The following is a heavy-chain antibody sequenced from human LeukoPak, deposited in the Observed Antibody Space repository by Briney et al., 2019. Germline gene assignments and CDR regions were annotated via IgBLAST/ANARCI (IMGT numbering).Heavy chain of an antibody. CDR3: ARDSLLYYYDSSGYYIYYYYGMDV. D-gene: IGHD3-22*01. Sequence: PSETLALTCTVSGGSISSGGYYWSWIRQHPGKVLEWIGYIYYSGSTYYKPSLKSRVNISVDSSKNQFFMKLSSVTAADTDVYYCARDSLLYYYDSSGYYIYYYYGMDVWGQGTTVTVS. CDR1: GGSISSGGYY. CDR2: IYYSGST. J-gene: IGHJ6*02. V-gene: IGHV4-31*03.